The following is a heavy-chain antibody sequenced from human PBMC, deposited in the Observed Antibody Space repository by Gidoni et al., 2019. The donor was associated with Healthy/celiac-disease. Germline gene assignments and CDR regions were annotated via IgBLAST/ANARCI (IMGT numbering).Heavy chain of an antibody. Sequence: EVQLVEPGGGLVKPGGSIRLSCAASGFTFSSPWLTWVRQAPGKGLAWVGRIKSKTDGGTTDYAAPVKGRFTISRDDSKNTLYLQMNSLKTEDTAVYYCTTDRGLGGYCSSTSCYDGYWGQGTLVTVSS. D-gene: IGHD2-2*01. CDR2: IKSKTDGGTT. CDR1: GFTFSSPW. V-gene: IGHV3-15*01. J-gene: IGHJ4*02. CDR3: TTDRGLGGYCSSTSCYDGY.